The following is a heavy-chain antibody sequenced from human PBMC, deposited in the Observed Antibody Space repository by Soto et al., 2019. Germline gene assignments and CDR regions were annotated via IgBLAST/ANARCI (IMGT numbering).Heavy chain of an antibody. Sequence: GSLRRTCAASGFTFRSYGMDGVREAPGKGLEWVAVISYDGSNKYYADSVKGRFTISRDNSKNTLYLQMNSLRAEDTAVYYCAKDGTDPMIVGHYYGMDVWGQGTTVTVS. V-gene: IGHV3-30*18. CDR1: GFTFRSYG. CDR2: ISYDGSNK. CDR3: AKDGTDPMIVGHYYGMDV. J-gene: IGHJ6*02. D-gene: IGHD3-22*01.